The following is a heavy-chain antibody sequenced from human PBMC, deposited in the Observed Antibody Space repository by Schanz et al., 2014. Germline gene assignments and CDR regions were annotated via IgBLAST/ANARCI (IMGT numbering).Heavy chain of an antibody. V-gene: IGHV1-8*02. Sequence: QVQLVQSGAEVKKPGASVKVSCKASGYTFTSYGISWVRQAPGQGLEWMGWMNPNSDKTGFPQKFQGRVTMTRTISESTAYMELSSLRSEDTAVYYCARLRAGPFYFDYWGKGTRVTVSS. CDR1: GYTFTSYG. CDR3: ARLRAGPFYFDY. CDR2: MNPNSDKT. J-gene: IGHJ4*02. D-gene: IGHD6-19*01.